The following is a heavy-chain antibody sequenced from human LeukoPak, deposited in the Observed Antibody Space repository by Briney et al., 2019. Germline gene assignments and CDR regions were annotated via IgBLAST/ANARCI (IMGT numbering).Heavy chain of an antibody. CDR3: ARGQTTVTYPFDY. J-gene: IGHJ4*02. CDR1: GGSFSGYY. V-gene: IGHV4-34*01. Sequence: SETLSLTCAVYGGSFSGYYWSWIRQPPGKGLEWIGEINHSGSTSYNPSLKSRVTISVDTSKNQLSLKLSSVTAADTAVYYCARGQTTVTYPFDYWGQGTLVTVSS. D-gene: IGHD4-17*01. CDR2: INHSGST.